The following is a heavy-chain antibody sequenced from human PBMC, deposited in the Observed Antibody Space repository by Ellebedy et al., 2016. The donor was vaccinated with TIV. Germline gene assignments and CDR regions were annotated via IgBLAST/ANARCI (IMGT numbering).Heavy chain of an antibody. CDR3: ARGRPHGMDV. J-gene: IGHJ6*02. Sequence: GESLKISCAASGFTFSSYTMNWVRQAPGKGLVWVSRISSDGSSTIYADSVKGRFTISRDNAKNTLYLQMNSLRGEDTAVYYCARGRPHGMDVWGQGTTVTVSS. V-gene: IGHV3-74*01. CDR2: ISSDGSST. CDR1: GFTFSSYT.